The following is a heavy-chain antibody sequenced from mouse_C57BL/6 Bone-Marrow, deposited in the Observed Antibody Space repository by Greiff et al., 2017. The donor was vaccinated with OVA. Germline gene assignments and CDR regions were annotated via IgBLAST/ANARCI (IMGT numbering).Heavy chain of an antibody. D-gene: IGHD3-2*02. J-gene: IGHJ4*01. CDR1: GFSLTSYA. CDR2: IWTGGGT. Sequence: VQLVESGPGLVAPSQSLSITCTVSGFSLTSYAISWVRQPPGKGLEWLGVIWTGGGTNYNSAPKSRLSISKDNSKSQVFLKMNSLQTDDTARYYCARNYPDLSDAMDYWGQGTSVTVSS. V-gene: IGHV2-9-1*01. CDR3: ARNYPDLSDAMDY.